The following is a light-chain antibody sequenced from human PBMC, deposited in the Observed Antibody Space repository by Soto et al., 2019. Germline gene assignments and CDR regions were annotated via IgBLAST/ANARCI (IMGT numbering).Light chain of an antibody. J-gene: IGKJ1*01. CDR3: QQYDISPWT. Sequence: DIVLTQCPGTLSLSPGERVTLSCRASQTVRSNYLAWYQQRPGQTPRLLIYGATSRATGIPDRFSGSGSGTDFSLTISRLEPEDFAVYFCQQYDISPWTFGQGTKVEV. CDR2: GAT. V-gene: IGKV3-20*01. CDR1: QTVRSNY.